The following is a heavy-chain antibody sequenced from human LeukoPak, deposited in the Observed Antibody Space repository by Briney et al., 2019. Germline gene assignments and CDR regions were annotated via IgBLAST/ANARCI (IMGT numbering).Heavy chain of an antibody. CDR3: AREVRAAAVPGRNYYYYYMDV. D-gene: IGHD6-13*01. J-gene: IGHJ6*03. CDR2: INPNSGGT. V-gene: IGHV1-2*02. CDR1: GYTFTGYY. Sequence: ASVKVSCKASGYTFTGYYMHWVRQAPGQGLEWMGWINPNSGGTNYAQKFQGRVTMTRDTSISTAYMELSRLRSDDTAVYYCAREVRAAAVPGRNYYYYYMDVWGKGTTVTVSS.